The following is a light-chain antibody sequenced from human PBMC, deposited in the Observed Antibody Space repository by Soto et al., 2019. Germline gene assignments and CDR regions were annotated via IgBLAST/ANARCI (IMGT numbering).Light chain of an antibody. CDR2: GNS. CDR1: SSNIGAGYD. V-gene: IGLV1-40*01. CDR3: QSYDSSLSGVV. J-gene: IGLJ2*01. Sequence: QAVVTQPPSVSGAPGQRVTISCTGSSSNIGAGYDVHWYQQLPGTAPKLLIYGNSNRPSGVPDRFSGSKSGTSASLAITGLQGEDVADYYCQSYDSSLSGVVFGGGTKLTVL.